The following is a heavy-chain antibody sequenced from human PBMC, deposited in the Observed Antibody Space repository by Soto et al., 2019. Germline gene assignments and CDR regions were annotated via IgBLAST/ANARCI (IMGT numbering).Heavy chain of an antibody. CDR1: GGSISSGDYY. Sequence: SETLSLTCTVSGGSISSGDYYWSWIRQPPGKGLEWIGYIYYSGSTYYNPSLKSRVTISVDTSKNQFSLKLSSVTAADTAVYYCAGSRDSGYYYVSQLGYYGMDVWGQGPTV. V-gene: IGHV4-30-4*01. CDR2: IYYSGST. CDR3: AGSRDSGYYYVSQLGYYGMDV. J-gene: IGHJ6*02. D-gene: IGHD3-22*01.